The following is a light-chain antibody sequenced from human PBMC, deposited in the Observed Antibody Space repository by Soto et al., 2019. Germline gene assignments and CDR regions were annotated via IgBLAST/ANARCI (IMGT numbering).Light chain of an antibody. J-gene: IGKJ5*01. V-gene: IGKV1-5*01. Sequence: DIQMTQSPSTLSASVGDRVTITCRASQSIATYLTWYQQKPGKAPKLLIYDASSLKSGVPSRFSGSGSGTEFTLTISSLQPDDFATYYCHHYNSYPITFGQGTRLENK. CDR2: DAS. CDR3: HHYNSYPIT. CDR1: QSIATY.